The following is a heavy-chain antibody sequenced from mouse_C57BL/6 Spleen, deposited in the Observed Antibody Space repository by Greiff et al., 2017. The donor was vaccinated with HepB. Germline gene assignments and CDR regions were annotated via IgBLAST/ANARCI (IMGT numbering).Heavy chain of an antibody. J-gene: IGHJ3*01. CDR3: AMASCAY. CDR1: GYTFTSYW. CDR2: IDPSDSYT. V-gene: IGHV1-50*01. Sequence: QVQLQQPGAELVKPGASVKLSCKASGYTFTSYWMQWVKQRPGQGLEWIGEIDPSDSYTNYNQKFKGKATLTVDTSSRTAYMQLSSLTSEDSAVYYCAMASCAYWGQGTLVTVSA.